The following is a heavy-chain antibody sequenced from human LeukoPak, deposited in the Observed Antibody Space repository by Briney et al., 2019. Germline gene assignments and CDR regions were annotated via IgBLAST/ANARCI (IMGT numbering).Heavy chain of an antibody. Sequence: SGPSLRLSCAAAGFTFSSYAMNWVRQAPEKGQEWVSYISTGGDTRFYADSLKGRVTVSRDNAKNLLYLQMDSLRAEDAAVYYCARSFCTSATCSKGHFYYGMDVWGQGTTVTVSS. CDR2: ISTGGDTR. CDR3: ARSFCTSATCSKGHFYYGMDV. V-gene: IGHV3-21*06. J-gene: IGHJ6*02. CDR1: GFTFSSYA. D-gene: IGHD2-8*01.